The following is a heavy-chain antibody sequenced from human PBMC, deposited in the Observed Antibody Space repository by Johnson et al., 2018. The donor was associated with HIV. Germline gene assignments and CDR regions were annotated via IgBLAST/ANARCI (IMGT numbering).Heavy chain of an antibody. CDR3: AKDLGVATAKVNAFDI. D-gene: IGHD5-12*01. J-gene: IGHJ3*02. CDR2: ISYDGSNK. Sequence: QVQLVESGGGVVQPGRSLRLSCAASGFTLSSYAMHWVRQAPGKGLEWVAVISYDGSNKYYADSVKGRFTISRDNSKNTLYLQMNSLRAEDTAVYYCAKDLGVATAKVNAFDIWGQGTMVTVSS. CDR1: GFTLSSYA. V-gene: IGHV3-30*04.